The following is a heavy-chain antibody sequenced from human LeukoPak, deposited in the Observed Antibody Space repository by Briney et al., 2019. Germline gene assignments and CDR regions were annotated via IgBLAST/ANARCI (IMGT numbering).Heavy chain of an antibody. CDR2: ISSSGSTI. Sequence: GGSLRLSCAASGFTFSSYEMNWVRQAPGKGLEWVSYISSSGSTIYYADSVKGRFTISRDNAKNSLYLQMNSLRAEDTALYYCAKDHYYDSSGRYFDYWGQGTLVTVSS. V-gene: IGHV3-48*03. D-gene: IGHD3-22*01. J-gene: IGHJ4*02. CDR3: AKDHYYDSSGRYFDY. CDR1: GFTFSSYE.